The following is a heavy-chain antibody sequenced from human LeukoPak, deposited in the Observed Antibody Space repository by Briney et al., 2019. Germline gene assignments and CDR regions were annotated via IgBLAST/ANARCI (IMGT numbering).Heavy chain of an antibody. D-gene: IGHD2-15*01. CDR1: GYTFTSYD. Sequence: ASVKVSCKASGYTFTSYDINWVRQATGQGFEWMGWMNPNSGNTGYAQKFQGRVTVTADRSTSTVYMELSSLRSEDTAVYYCARDLPAYCSGGSCYWFDPWGQGTLVTVSS. CDR2: MNPNSGNT. J-gene: IGHJ5*02. V-gene: IGHV1-8*03. CDR3: ARDLPAYCSGGSCYWFDP.